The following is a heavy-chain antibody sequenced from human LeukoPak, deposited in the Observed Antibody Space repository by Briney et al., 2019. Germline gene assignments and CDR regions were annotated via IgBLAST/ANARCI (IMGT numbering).Heavy chain of an antibody. V-gene: IGHV4-34*01. CDR2: INHSGST. CDR3: ARLLSWRYYYGSGSYYNGPFDY. D-gene: IGHD3-10*01. CDR1: GGSFSGYY. Sequence: SETLSLTCVVYGGSFSGYYWSWIRQPPGKGLEWIGEINHSGSTNYNPSHKSRVTISVDTSKNQFSLKLSSVTAADTAVYYCARLLSWRYYYGSGSYYNGPFDYWGQGTLVTVSS. J-gene: IGHJ4*02.